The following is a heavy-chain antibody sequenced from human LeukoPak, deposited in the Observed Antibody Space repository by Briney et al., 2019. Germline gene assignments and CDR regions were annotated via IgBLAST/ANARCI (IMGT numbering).Heavy chain of an antibody. CDR3: ATDWGIVGAMFY. CDR1: GYTFASYG. J-gene: IGHJ4*02. V-gene: IGHV1-18*01. CDR2: ISPYNGNT. Sequence: ASVKVSCKTSGYTFASYGISWVRQAPGQGLEWMGWISPYNGNTNYAQKLQGRVTMTTDTSTSTAYMELRSLRSDDTAVYYCATDWGIVGAMFYWGQGTLVTSPQ. D-gene: IGHD1-26*01.